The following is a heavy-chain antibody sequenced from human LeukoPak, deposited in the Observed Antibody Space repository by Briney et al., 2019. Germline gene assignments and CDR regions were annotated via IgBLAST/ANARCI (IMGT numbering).Heavy chain of an antibody. CDR2: ISYDGSNK. CDR1: GFTFSSYA. V-gene: IGHV3-30*04. D-gene: IGHD3-9*01. Sequence: GGSLRLSCAASGFTFSSYAMHWVRQAPGKGLEWVAVISYDGSNKYYADSVKGRFTISRDNSKNTLYLQMNSLRAEDTAVYCCARGADYDILTGYYTSFDYWGQGTLVTVSS. J-gene: IGHJ4*02. CDR3: ARGADYDILTGYYTSFDY.